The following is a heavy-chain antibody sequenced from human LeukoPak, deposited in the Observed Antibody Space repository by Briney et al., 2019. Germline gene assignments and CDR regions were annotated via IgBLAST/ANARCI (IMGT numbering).Heavy chain of an antibody. J-gene: IGHJ4*02. CDR3: AKSGVYGLIDY. V-gene: IGHV4-39*01. CDR2: IYSSGST. D-gene: IGHD5/OR15-5a*01. CDR1: GPSISGSGYY. Sequence: SDTLSLMCTVSGPSISGSGYYWGWIRQPPGKGLEWFVGIYSSGSTYYNASVPSRLTISIVTSKNQISLRLHSVTAPDTAVLYWAKSGVYGLIDYSGQGALGTVSS.